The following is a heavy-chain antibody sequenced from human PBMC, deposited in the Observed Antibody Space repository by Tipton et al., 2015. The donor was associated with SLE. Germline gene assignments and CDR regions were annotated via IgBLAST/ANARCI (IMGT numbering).Heavy chain of an antibody. Sequence: TLSLTCTVSGGSISSSSYYWGWIRQPPGKGLGWIGSSYYSGSTYYNPSLKSRVTISVDTSKNQFSLKLSSVTAADTAVYYCARKTYTSLTFDYWGQGTLVTVSS. CDR3: ARKTYTSLTFDY. D-gene: IGHD3-9*01. J-gene: IGHJ4*02. CDR2: SYYSGST. CDR1: GGSISSSSYY. V-gene: IGHV4-39*01.